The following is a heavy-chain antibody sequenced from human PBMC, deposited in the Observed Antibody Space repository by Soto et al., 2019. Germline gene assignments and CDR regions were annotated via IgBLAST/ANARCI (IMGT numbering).Heavy chain of an antibody. J-gene: IGHJ5*02. CDR2: IIPILGIA. CDR1: GGTFSSYT. V-gene: IGHV1-69*02. D-gene: IGHD2-2*01. Sequence: QVQLVQSGAEVKKPGSSVKVSCKASGGTFSSYTISWVRQAPGQGREWMGRIIPILGIANYAQKFQGRVTITADKSTITAYMELSSLRSEDTAVYYCARYCSSNSCYGGRGFDPWGQGTLVTVSS. CDR3: ARYCSSNSCYGGRGFDP.